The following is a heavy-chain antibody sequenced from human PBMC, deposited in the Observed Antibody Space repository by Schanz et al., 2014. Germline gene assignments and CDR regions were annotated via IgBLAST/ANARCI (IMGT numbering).Heavy chain of an antibody. CDR2: ISYDGNNK. V-gene: IGHV3-30*04. D-gene: IGHD2-2*01. Sequence: QVQLVESGGGVVQPGRSLRLSCAASGFTFSSYAMHWVRQAPGKGLEWVALISYDGNNKYYADSVKGRFTISRDNSKNTLYLRMISLRAEDTAMFYCAKRCSSTSCSHGAFDIWGQGTMVTVSS. J-gene: IGHJ3*02. CDR3: AKRCSSTSCSHGAFDI. CDR1: GFTFSSYA.